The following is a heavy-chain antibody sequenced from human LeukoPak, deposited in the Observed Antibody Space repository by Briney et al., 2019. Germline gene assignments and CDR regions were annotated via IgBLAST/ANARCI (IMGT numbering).Heavy chain of an antibody. D-gene: IGHD6-13*01. CDR1: GFTFSSYW. Sequence: GGSLRPSCAASGFTFSSYWMHWVRQAPGKGLVWVSRINSDGSSTSYADSVKGRFTISRDNAKNSLYLQMNSLRAEDTAVYYCASRSSSSWYYYYYYMDVWGKGTTVTVSS. CDR3: ASRSSSSWYYYYYYMDV. J-gene: IGHJ6*03. V-gene: IGHV3-74*01. CDR2: INSDGSST.